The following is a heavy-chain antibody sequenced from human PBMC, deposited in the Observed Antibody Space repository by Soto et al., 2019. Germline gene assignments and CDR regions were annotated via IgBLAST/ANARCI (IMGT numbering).Heavy chain of an antibody. V-gene: IGHV1-18*04. CDR1: GYTFSTYG. Sequence: QVQLVQSGAEMKKPGASVRVSCKASGYTFSTYGISWVRQAPGQGLEWMGWISTYNGNTNYGQKFQGRVTMTTDTSTTTAYMDLRRLRYDDTAVYYCARDGADDYGDYGAKDAFDIWGQGTMVTVSS. CDR2: ISTYNGNT. CDR3: ARDGADDYGDYGAKDAFDI. J-gene: IGHJ3*02. D-gene: IGHD4-17*01.